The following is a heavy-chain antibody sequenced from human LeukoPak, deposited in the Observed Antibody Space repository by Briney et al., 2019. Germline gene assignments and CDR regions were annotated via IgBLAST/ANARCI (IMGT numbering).Heavy chain of an antibody. Sequence: GGSLRLSCAAFGFTFSSYWMHWVRQAPGKGLVWVSRINSDGSSTSYADSVKGRFTISRDNAKNSLFLQMNSLTAEDTAVYYCARDPYSGGYWNYYYYYMDVWGKGTTVTISS. J-gene: IGHJ6*03. CDR1: GFTFSSYW. V-gene: IGHV3-74*01. CDR3: ARDPYSGGYWNYYYYYMDV. D-gene: IGHD1-26*01. CDR2: INSDGSST.